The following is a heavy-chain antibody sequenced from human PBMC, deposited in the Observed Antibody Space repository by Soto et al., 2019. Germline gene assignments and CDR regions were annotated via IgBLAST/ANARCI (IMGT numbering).Heavy chain of an antibody. D-gene: IGHD3-10*01. V-gene: IGHV3-49*03. CDR3: TRDLVPDYYGSGSYYNPIDI. CDR2: IRSKAYGGTT. Sequence: PGGSLRLSCTASGFTFGDYAMSWFRQAPGKGLEWVGFIRSKAYGGTTEYAASVKGRFTISGDDSKSIAYLQMNSLKTEDTAVYYCTRDLVPDYYGSGSYYNPIDIWGQGTMVTVSS. CDR1: GFTFGDYA. J-gene: IGHJ3*02.